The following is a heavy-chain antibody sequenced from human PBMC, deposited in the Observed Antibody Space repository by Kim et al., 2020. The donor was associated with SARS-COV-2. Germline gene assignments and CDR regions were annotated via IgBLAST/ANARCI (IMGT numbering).Heavy chain of an antibody. Sequence: SVKVSCKASGGTFSSYAISWVRQAPGQGLEWMGGIIPIFGTANYAQKFQGRVTITADESTSTAYMELSSPRSEDTAVYYCARDGGYSSRLYYGMDVWGQGTTVTVSS. CDR3: ARDGGYSSRLYYGMDV. J-gene: IGHJ6*02. D-gene: IGHD6-13*01. CDR2: IIPIFGTA. CDR1: GGTFSSYA. V-gene: IGHV1-69*13.